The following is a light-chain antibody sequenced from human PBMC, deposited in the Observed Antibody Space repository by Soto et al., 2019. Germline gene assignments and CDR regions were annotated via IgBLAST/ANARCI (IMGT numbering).Light chain of an antibody. J-gene: IGLJ3*02. CDR3: QSYDATNQV. V-gene: IGLV6-57*01. CDR1: SGSIASNY. CDR2: EDN. Sequence: NFMLTQPHSVSESPGKTVIISCTRSSGSIASNYVQWYQQRPGSSPTTVIYEDNQTPSGVPDRFSGSIDSSSNSASLTISGMETVDEADYYCQSYDATNQVFGGGTKLTVL.